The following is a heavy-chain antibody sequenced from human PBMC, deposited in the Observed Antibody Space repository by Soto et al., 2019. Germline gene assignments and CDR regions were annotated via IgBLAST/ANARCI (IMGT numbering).Heavy chain of an antibody. CDR3: AKVKVFWSGYYHDY. J-gene: IGHJ4*02. CDR1: GFTFSSYA. CDR2: ISGSGGST. Sequence: GGSLRLSCAASGFTFSSYAMSWVRQAPGKGLEWVSAISGSGGSTYYADSVKGRFTISRDNSKNTLYLQMNSLRAEDTAVYYCAKVKVFWSGYYHDYWGQGTMVSVSS. V-gene: IGHV3-23*01. D-gene: IGHD3-3*01.